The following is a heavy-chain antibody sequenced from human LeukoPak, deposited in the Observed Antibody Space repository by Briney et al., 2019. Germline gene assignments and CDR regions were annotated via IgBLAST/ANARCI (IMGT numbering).Heavy chain of an antibody. V-gene: IGHV3-23*01. CDR1: GFTFSSYA. Sequence: PGRSLRLSCAASGFTFSSYAMSWVRQAPGKGLEWVSAISGSGGSTYYADSVKGRFTISRDNSKNTLYLQMNSLRAEDTAVYYCAKDQEYSGYDPYFDYWGQGTLVTVSS. CDR3: AKDQEYSGYDPYFDY. D-gene: IGHD5-12*01. CDR2: ISGSGGST. J-gene: IGHJ4*02.